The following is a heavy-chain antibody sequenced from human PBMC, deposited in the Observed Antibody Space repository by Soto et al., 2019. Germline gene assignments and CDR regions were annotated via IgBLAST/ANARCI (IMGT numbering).Heavy chain of an antibody. Sequence: GGSLRLSCAASGFTFSSYGMHWVRQAPGKGLEWVAVISYDGSNKYYADSVKGRFTISRDNSKNTLYLQMNSLRAEDTAVYYCAKDPITMVRGVISLSAPRLSYFDYWGQGTLVTVSS. V-gene: IGHV3-30*18. CDR1: GFTFSSYG. CDR2: ISYDGSNK. J-gene: IGHJ4*02. D-gene: IGHD3-10*01. CDR3: AKDPITMVRGVISLSAPRLSYFDY.